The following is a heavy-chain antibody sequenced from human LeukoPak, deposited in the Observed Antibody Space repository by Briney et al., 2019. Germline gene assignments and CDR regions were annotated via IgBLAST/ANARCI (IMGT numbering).Heavy chain of an antibody. V-gene: IGHV1-2*02. J-gene: IGHJ3*02. CDR2: INPKSGGT. Sequence: ASVKVPCKASGYTFTAYYLHWVRQAPGQGPEWMGWINPKSGGTKYAQKFQGRVTTTRDTSISTAYMDVTSLRSDDTAVYFCARGETEETGTRPDAFDIWGQGTMVTVSS. CDR1: GYTFTAYY. CDR3: ARGETEETGTRPDAFDI. D-gene: IGHD6-13*01.